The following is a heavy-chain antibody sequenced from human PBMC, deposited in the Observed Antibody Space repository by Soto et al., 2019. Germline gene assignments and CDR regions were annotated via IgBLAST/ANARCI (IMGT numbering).Heavy chain of an antibody. J-gene: IGHJ6*02. CDR1: GGTFSSYA. CDR3: AREGDYCDYSGYYGMDV. V-gene: IGHV1-69*06. CDR2: IIPIFGTA. Sequence: QVQLVQSGAEVKKPGSSVKVSCKASGGTFSSYAISWVRQAPGQGLEWMGGIIPIFGTANYAQKFQGRVTITADKSTSTAYMELSSLRSEDTAVYYCAREGDYCDYSGYYGMDVWGQGTTVTVSS. D-gene: IGHD4-17*01.